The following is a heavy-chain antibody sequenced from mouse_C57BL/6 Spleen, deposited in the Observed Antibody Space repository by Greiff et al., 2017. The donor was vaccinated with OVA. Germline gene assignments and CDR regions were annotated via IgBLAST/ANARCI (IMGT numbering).Heavy chain of an antibody. Sequence: EVQLQQSGPELVKPGASVKIPCKASGYTFTDYNMDWVKQSHGKSLEWIGDINPNNGGTIYNQKFKGKATLTVDKSSSTAYMELRSLTSEDTAVYYCARLGDYDGFDYWGQGTTLTVSS. CDR3: ARLGDYDGFDY. V-gene: IGHV1-18*01. J-gene: IGHJ2*01. D-gene: IGHD2-4*01. CDR2: INPNNGGT. CDR1: GYTFTDYN.